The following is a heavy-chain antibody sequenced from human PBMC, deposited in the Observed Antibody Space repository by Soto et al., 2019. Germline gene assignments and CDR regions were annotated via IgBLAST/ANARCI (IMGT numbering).Heavy chain of an antibody. Sequence: GESLKICCKGFGYSFTSYWSCWVRQMPGKGLEWRGISYPGDSGPRYSPSFQGQVTISADKSISTAYLQWSSLKASDTAMYYCARRDSSGWSYYFDYWGQGTLVTVSS. CDR1: GYSFTSYW. CDR2: SYPGDSGP. J-gene: IGHJ4*02. CDR3: ARRDSSGWSYYFDY. V-gene: IGHV5-51*01. D-gene: IGHD6-13*01.